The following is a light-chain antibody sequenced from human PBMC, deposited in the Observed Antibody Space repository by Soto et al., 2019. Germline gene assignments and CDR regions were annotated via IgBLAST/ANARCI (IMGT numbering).Light chain of an antibody. CDR3: SSYTSSSTLVV. CDR1: SSDVGGYNY. CDR2: DVS. J-gene: IGLJ1*01. V-gene: IGLV2-14*01. Sequence: HSVLTQPASVSGSPGQSITISCTGTSSDVGGYNYVSWYQQHPGKAPKLMIYDVSNRPSGVSNRFSGSKSGNTASLTISGLQAEDEADYYCSSYTSSSTLVVVGTGTNVTVL.